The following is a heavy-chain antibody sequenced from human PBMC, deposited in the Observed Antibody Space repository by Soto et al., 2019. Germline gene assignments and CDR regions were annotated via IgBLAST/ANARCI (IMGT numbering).Heavy chain of an antibody. Sequence: SETLSLTCTVSGASITGSFFWSWIRQPAGKGLEWIGRFSLSGTTNYNPSLRSRVTMSADVSKNQFPLKLSSVTAADTAVYYCARALTVVTPWSQGTLVTVSS. V-gene: IGHV4-4*07. J-gene: IGHJ4*02. CDR2: FSLSGTT. CDR1: GASITGSFF. CDR3: ARALTVVTP. D-gene: IGHD2-21*02.